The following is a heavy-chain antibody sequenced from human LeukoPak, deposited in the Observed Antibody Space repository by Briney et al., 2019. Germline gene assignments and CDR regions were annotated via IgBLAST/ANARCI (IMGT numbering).Heavy chain of an antibody. J-gene: IGHJ4*02. CDR2: IKQDGSDK. D-gene: IGHD7-27*01. Sequence: GGSLRLSCAASGFTFSAYWMSWVRQAPEKGLEWVANIKQDGSDKYFEDSVKGRFTISRDNAKNSVYLQMNSLRAEDTAVYYCARGYWGLVFWGQGALVTVSS. CDR1: GFTFSAYW. V-gene: IGHV3-7*01. CDR3: ARGYWGLVF.